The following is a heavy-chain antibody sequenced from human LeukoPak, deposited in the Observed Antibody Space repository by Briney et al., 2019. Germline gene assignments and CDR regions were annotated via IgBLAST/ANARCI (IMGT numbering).Heavy chain of an antibody. Sequence: GGSLRLSCAASGFAFSSYSMNWVRQAPGKGLEWVSSISSSSSYIYYADSVKGRFTISRDNAKNSLYLQMNSLRAEDTAVYYCARDPFSSSSSVDYWGQGTLVTVSS. V-gene: IGHV3-21*01. CDR1: GFAFSSYS. CDR2: ISSSSSYI. CDR3: ARDPFSSSSSVDY. J-gene: IGHJ4*02. D-gene: IGHD6-13*01.